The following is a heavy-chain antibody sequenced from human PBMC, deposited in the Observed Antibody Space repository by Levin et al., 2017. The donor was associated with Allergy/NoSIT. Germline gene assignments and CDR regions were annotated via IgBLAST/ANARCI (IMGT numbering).Heavy chain of an antibody. V-gene: IGHV4-34*01. CDR2: INHSGST. Sequence: SETLSLTCAVYGGSFSGYYWSWIRQPPGKGLEWIGEINHSGSTNYNPSLKSRVTISVDTSKNQFSLKLSSVTAADTAVYYCARVVGTPYQLLYKAVRFDPWGQGTLVTVSS. CDR3: ARVVGTPYQLLYKAVRFDP. D-gene: IGHD2-2*02. CDR1: GGSFSGYY. J-gene: IGHJ5*02.